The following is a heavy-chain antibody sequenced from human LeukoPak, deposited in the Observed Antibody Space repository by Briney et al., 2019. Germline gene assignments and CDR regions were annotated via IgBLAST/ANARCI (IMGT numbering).Heavy chain of an antibody. CDR3: ARDFVVVVAATQARYYYYGMDV. J-gene: IGHJ6*02. CDR1: GYTFTNHG. CDR2: IIPILGIA. D-gene: IGHD2-15*01. V-gene: IGHV1-69*04. Sequence: SVKVSCKASGYTFTNHGISWVRQAPGQGLEWMGRIIPILGIANYAQKFQGRVTITADKPTSTAYMELSSLRSEDTAVYYCARDFVVVVAATQARYYYYGMDVWGQGTTVTVSS.